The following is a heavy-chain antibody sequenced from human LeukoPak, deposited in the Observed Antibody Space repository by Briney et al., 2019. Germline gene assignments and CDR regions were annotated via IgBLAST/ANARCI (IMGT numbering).Heavy chain of an antibody. J-gene: IGHJ5*02. CDR1: GFKFDDYG. CDR3: AREGTIKETTTFQT. V-gene: IGHV3-20*04. CDR2: INWNGGST. D-gene: IGHD1/OR15-1a*01. Sequence: PGGSLKLSCAGSGFKFDDYGMNWVRQVPGKGLEWISAINWNGGSTHYADSVRGRFTISRDNARNSMFLHMNSLRAEDTALYFFAREGTIKETTTFQTWGRGFLVTSPQ.